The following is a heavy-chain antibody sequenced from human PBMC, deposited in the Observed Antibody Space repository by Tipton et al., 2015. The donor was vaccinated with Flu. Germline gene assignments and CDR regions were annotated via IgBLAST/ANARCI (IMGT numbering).Heavy chain of an antibody. D-gene: IGHD6-6*01. J-gene: IGHJ5*02. CDR2: IYTSGST. CDR3: ARDTREGSSANNWFDP. V-gene: IGHV4-4*07. CDR1: GGSFSGYY. Sequence: GLVKPSETLSLTCAVYGGSFSGYYWSWIRQPAGKGLEWIGRIYTSGSTNYNPSLKSRVTISVDTSKNQFSLKLSSVTAADTAVYYCARDTREGSSANNWFDPWGQGILVTVSS.